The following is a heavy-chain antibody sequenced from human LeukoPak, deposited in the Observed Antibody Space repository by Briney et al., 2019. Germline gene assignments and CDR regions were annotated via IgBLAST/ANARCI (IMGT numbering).Heavy chain of an antibody. V-gene: IGHV3-53*01. J-gene: IGHJ4*02. CDR3: ARGMYVDTAMVSDY. CDR1: GFTVSSNY. D-gene: IGHD5-18*01. Sequence: SGGSLRLSCAASGFTVSSNYMSWVRQAPGKGLEWVSVIYSGGSTYYADSVKGRFTISRDNSKNTLYLQMNSLRAEDTAMYYCARGMYVDTAMVSDYWGQGTLVTVSS. CDR2: IYSGGST.